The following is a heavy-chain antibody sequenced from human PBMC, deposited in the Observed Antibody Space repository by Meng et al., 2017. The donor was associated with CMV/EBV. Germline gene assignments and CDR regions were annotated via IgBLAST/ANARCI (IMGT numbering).Heavy chain of an antibody. D-gene: IGHD2-8*01. CDR3: ARDFVRGRSMDV. CDR1: GYTFTGYY. Sequence: GESLKISCKASGYTFTGYYMHWVRQAPGQGLEWMGWINPNSGGTNYAQKFQGRVTMTRDTSISTAYMELSRLRSDDTAVYYCARDFVRGRSMDVWGQGTTVTVSS. CDR2: INPNSGGT. V-gene: IGHV1-2*02. J-gene: IGHJ6*02.